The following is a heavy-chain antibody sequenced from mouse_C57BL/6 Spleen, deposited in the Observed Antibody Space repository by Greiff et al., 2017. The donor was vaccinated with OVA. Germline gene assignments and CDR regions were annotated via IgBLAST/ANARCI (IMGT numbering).Heavy chain of an antibody. CDR1: GYTFTSYW. J-gene: IGHJ4*01. V-gene: IGHV1-52*01. D-gene: IGHD2-4*01. CDR3: ARQGYDYDGYAMDY. Sequence: QVQLQQPGAELVRPGSSVKLSCKASGYTFTSYWMHWVKQRPMQGLEWIGNIDPSDSETHYNQKFKDKATLTVDKSSSTAYMQLSSLTSEDSAVYYCARQGYDYDGYAMDYWGQGTSVTVSS. CDR2: IDPSDSET.